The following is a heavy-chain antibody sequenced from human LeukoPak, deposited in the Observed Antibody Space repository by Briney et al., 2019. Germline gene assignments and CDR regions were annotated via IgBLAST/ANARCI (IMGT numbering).Heavy chain of an antibody. D-gene: IGHD2-2*01. CDR1: GFTFSSYA. V-gene: IGHV3-23*01. Sequence: GGSLRLSCAASGFTFSSYAMSWVRQAPGKGLEWVSAISGSGGSTYYADSVKGRFTISRDNSKNTLYLQMNSLRAEDTAVYYCAKGPYIVVVPATINWFDPWGQGTLVTVSS. J-gene: IGHJ5*02. CDR2: ISGSGGST. CDR3: AKGPYIVVVPATINWFDP.